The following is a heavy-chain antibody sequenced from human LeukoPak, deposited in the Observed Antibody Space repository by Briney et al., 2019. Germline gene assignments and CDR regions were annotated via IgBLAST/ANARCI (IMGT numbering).Heavy chain of an antibody. V-gene: IGHV1-18*01. J-gene: IGHJ5*02. CDR2: ISAYNGNT. CDR3: AKDFWSGYPGGWFDP. D-gene: IGHD3-3*01. Sequence: ASVKVSCKASGYTFTSYGISWVRQAPGQGLEWMGWISAYNGNTNYAQKLQGRVTMTTDTSTSTAYMELRSLRSDDTAVYYCAKDFWSGYPGGWFDPWGQGTLVTVSS. CDR1: GYTFTSYG.